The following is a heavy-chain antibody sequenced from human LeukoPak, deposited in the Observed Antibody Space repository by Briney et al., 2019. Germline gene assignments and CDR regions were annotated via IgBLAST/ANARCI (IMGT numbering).Heavy chain of an antibody. CDR2: ISAYNGNT. CDR1: GYTFTSYG. Sequence: ASVNVSCKASGYTFTSYGISWVRQAPGQGLEWMGWISAYNGNTNYAQKLQGRVTMTTDTSTSTAYMELRSLRSDDTAVYYCARVPGSSSNRDNWFDPWGQGTLVTVSS. J-gene: IGHJ5*02. V-gene: IGHV1-18*01. D-gene: IGHD6-6*01. CDR3: ARVPGSSSNRDNWFDP.